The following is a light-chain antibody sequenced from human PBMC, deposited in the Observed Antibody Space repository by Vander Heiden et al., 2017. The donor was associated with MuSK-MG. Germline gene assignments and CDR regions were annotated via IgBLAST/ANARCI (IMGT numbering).Light chain of an antibody. CDR2: RAS. CDR1: QGISTY. Sequence: DIQLTQSPSFLSASVGDRVTITCRASQGISTYLAWYQQKPGKAPKLLIYRASTFQSGVPSRFTARGPGTEFTLTISILHPEDFTTYYCLRFNGYAHS. J-gene: IGKJ2*03. V-gene: IGKV1-9*01. CDR3: LRFNGYAHS.